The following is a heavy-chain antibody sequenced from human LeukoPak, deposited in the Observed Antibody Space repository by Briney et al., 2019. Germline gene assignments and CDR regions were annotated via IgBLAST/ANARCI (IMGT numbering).Heavy chain of an antibody. Sequence: ASVKVSCKASGFTFTSSAMQWVRQARGQRLEWIGWIVVGSGNTNYAQKFQERVTITRDMSTSTAYMELSSLRSEDTAVYYCAKGRGYGSSWTNDYWGQGTLVTVSS. V-gene: IGHV1-58*02. CDR3: AKGRGYGSSWTNDY. CDR1: GFTFTSSA. D-gene: IGHD6-13*01. J-gene: IGHJ4*02. CDR2: IVVGSGNT.